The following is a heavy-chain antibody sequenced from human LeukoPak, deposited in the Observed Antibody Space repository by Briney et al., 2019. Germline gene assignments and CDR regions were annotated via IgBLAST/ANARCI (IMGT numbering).Heavy chain of an antibody. D-gene: IGHD3-22*01. V-gene: IGHV4-59*01. CDR3: AREIAREDYYDSSGRYYFDY. CDR2: IYYSGST. J-gene: IGHJ4*02. CDR1: GGSISSYY. Sequence: SETLSLTCTVSGGSISSYYWSWIRQPPGKGPEWIGYIYYSGSTNYNPSLKSRVTISVDTSKNQFSLKLSSVTAADTAVYYCAREIAREDYYDSSGRYYFDYWGQGTLVTVSS.